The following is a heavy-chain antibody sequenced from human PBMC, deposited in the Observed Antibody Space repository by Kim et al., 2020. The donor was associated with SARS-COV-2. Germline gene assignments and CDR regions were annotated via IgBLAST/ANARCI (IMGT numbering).Heavy chain of an antibody. CDR1: GGSISGFY. V-gene: IGHV4-59*08. CDR2: IHDRGDT. Sequence: SETLSLTCTVSGGSISGFYWSWIRQSPGKGLEWIAYIHDRGDTNSNPSLKSRVTISLDTSKRQFSLNLHSVTAADTALYYCARHPRTAATGTYRFDLWGR. CDR3: ARHPRTAATGTYRFDL. D-gene: IGHD6-13*01. J-gene: IGHJ2*01.